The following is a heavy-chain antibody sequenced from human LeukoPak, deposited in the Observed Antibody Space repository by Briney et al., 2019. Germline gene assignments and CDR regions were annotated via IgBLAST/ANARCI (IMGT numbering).Heavy chain of an antibody. D-gene: IGHD5-12*01. J-gene: IGHJ6*02. Sequence: GGSLRLSCAVSGFTVSYNYMNWVRQAPGKGLEWVSIIYSGGKTYYADSVRGRFTISRDTSKSTLYLQMNSLRAEDTAVYYCAREGHGYSGYDFEDPLYYYYGMDVWGQGTTVTVSS. CDR1: GFTVSYNY. V-gene: IGHV3-53*01. CDR3: AREGHGYSGYDFEDPLYYYYGMDV. CDR2: IYSGGKT.